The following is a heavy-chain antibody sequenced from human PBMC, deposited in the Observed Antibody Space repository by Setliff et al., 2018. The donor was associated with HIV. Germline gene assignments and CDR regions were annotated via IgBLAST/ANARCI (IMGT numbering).Heavy chain of an antibody. D-gene: IGHD3-9*01. CDR1: GFTFDSYS. Sequence: GGSLRLSCATSGFTFDSYSIIWVRQAPGKGLEWVSYISSSGSTIYYADSVKGRFTISRDNAKNSLYLQMNSLRAEDTAVYYCARAYYDILTGSYGITGIDYWGQGTLVTVSS. J-gene: IGHJ4*02. V-gene: IGHV3-48*04. CDR2: ISSSGSTI. CDR3: ARAYYDILTGSYGITGIDY.